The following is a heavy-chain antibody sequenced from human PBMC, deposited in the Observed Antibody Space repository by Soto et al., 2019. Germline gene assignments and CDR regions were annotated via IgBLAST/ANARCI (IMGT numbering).Heavy chain of an antibody. D-gene: IGHD3-22*01. CDR3: AREFRSPGYSTSMPNWFDP. Sequence: LSLTCAVYGGSFSGYYWSWIRQPPGKGLEWIGEINHSGSTNYNPSLKSRVTISVDTSKNQFSLKLSSVTAADTAVYYCAREFRSPGYSTSMPNWFDPWGQGTLVTVSS. J-gene: IGHJ5*02. CDR1: GGSFSGYY. V-gene: IGHV4-34*01. CDR2: INHSGST.